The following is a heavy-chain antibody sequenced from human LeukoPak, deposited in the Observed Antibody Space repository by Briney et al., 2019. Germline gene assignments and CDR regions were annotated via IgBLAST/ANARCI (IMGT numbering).Heavy chain of an antibody. CDR3: ARDLYAGTKTCFDY. J-gene: IGHJ4*02. CDR2: ISGSSSCI. Sequence: GGSLRLSCAASGFTFNSYSMNWVRQAPGKGLEWVSSISGSSSCIYYSDSVKGRFTISRDNAKNSLYLQMNSLRAEDTAVYYCARDLYAGTKTCFDYWGQGTLVTVSS. V-gene: IGHV3-21*01. CDR1: GFTFNSYS. D-gene: IGHD1-1*01.